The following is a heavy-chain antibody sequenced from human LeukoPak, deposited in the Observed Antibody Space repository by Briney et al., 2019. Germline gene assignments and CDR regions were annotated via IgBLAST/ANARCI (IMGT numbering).Heavy chain of an antibody. V-gene: IGHV1-2*02. J-gene: IGHJ6*02. CDR1: GYTFTGYY. D-gene: IGHD3-9*01. Sequence: ASVKVSCKASGYTFTGYYMHWVRQAPGQGLEWMGWINPNSGGTNYAQKFQGRVTMTRDTSISTAYMELSRLRSDDTAVYYCARVYDILTGYYYYGMDVWGQGTTVTVSS. CDR3: ARVYDILTGYYYYGMDV. CDR2: INPNSGGT.